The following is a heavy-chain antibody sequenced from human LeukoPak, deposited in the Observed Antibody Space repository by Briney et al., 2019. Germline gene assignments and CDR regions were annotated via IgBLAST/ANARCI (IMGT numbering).Heavy chain of an antibody. D-gene: IGHD6-13*01. CDR2: INPNSGGT. CDR1: RYTFTDYY. CDR3: AREVSSWHSDY. J-gene: IGHJ4*02. Sequence: ASVKVSCKVSRYTFTDYYMHWVRQAPGQGLEWMGWINPNSGGTNYAQKFQGRVTMTRDTSISTAYMELSRLRSDDTAVYYCAREVSSWHSDYWGQGTLVTISS. V-gene: IGHV1-2*02.